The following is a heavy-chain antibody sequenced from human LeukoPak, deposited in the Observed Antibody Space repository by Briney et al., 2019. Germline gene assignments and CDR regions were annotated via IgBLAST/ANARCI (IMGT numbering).Heavy chain of an antibody. CDR1: GGSISSGSYY. CDR2: IYTSGST. Sequence: SETLSLTCTVSGGSISSGSYYWSWLRQPAGTGLEWIGRIYTSGSTNYNPSLKSRVTISVDTSKNQFSLKLSSVTAADTAVYYCARVGGIAAADKYYFDYWGQGTLVTVSS. V-gene: IGHV4-61*02. CDR3: ARVGGIAAADKYYFDY. D-gene: IGHD6-13*01. J-gene: IGHJ4*02.